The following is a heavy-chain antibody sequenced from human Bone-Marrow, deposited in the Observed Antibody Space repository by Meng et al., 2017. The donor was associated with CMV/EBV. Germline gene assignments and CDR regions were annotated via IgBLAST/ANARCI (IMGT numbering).Heavy chain of an antibody. V-gene: IGHV3-30-3*01. J-gene: IGHJ4*02. Sequence: QVQLVESGGGVVQPGRSLRLSCAASGFTFSSYAMHWVRQAPGKGLEWVAVISYDGSNKYYADSVKGRFTISRDNSKNTLYLQMNSLRAEDTAVYYCARGSTSSGRRDYFDNWGQGTLVTVSS. CDR3: ARGSTSSGRRDYFDN. CDR2: ISYDGSNK. D-gene: IGHD6-19*01. CDR1: GFTFSSYA.